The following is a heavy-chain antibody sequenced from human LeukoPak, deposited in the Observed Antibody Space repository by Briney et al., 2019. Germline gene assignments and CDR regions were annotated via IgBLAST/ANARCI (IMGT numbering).Heavy chain of an antibody. CDR3: ARDRESDYGDYFPYYYYMDV. J-gene: IGHJ6*03. CDR2: ISANNGNT. CDR1: GYTFTSYG. Sequence: ASVKVSCKASGYTFTSYGISWVRQAPGQGLEWMGWISANNGNTNYAQKLQGRVTMTTDTSTSTAYMELRSLRSDDTAVYYCARDRESDYGDYFPYYYYMDVWGKGTTVTVSS. V-gene: IGHV1-18*01. D-gene: IGHD4-17*01.